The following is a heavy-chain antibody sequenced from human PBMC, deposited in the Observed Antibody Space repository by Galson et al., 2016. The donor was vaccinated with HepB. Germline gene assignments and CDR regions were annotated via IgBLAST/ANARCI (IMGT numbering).Heavy chain of an antibody. J-gene: IGHJ4*02. CDR2: MTYDGRIK. D-gene: IGHD4-11*01. V-gene: IGHV3-30*18. CDR1: GFTFSSCG. CDR3: EKVSLTSHYEIRN. Sequence: SLRLSCAASGFTFSSCGMHWVRQAPGKGLEWVAVMTYDGRIKYYADSVKGRFTISRDNSKNTLFLQMNSRRAEDTAVYNCEKVSLTSHYEIRNWGQGTLVTVSS.